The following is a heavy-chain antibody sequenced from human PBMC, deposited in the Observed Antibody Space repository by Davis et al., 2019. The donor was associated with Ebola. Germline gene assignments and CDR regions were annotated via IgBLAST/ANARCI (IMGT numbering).Heavy chain of an antibody. D-gene: IGHD4-23*01. CDR3: TSRRDGGNSNY. CDR2: IRSKANSYAT. V-gene: IGHV3-73*01. J-gene: IGHJ4*02. Sequence: GGSLRLSCAASGFTVSSNYMSWVRQASGKGLEWVGRIRSKANSYATAYAASVKGRFTISRDDSKNTAYLQMNSLKTEDTAVYYCTSRRDGGNSNYWGQGTLVTVSS. CDR1: GFTVSSNY.